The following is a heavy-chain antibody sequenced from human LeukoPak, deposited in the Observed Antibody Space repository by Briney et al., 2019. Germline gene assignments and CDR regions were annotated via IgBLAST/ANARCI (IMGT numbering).Heavy chain of an antibody. V-gene: IGHV1-8*01. J-gene: IGHJ4*02. CDR3: ARLSSSWYVDYFDY. D-gene: IGHD6-13*01. CDR1: GYIFTSYD. Sequence: ASVKVSCKASGYIFTSYDINWVRQATGQGLEWMGWMNPNSGNTGYAQKFQGRVTMTRNTSISTAYMELSSLRSEDTAVYYCARLSSSWYVDYFDYWGQGTLVTVSS. CDR2: MNPNSGNT.